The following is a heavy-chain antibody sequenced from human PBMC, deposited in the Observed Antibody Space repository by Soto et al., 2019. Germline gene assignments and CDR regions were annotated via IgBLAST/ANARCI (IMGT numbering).Heavy chain of an antibody. V-gene: IGHV4-39*01. D-gene: IGHD3-3*01. CDR2: IYYSGST. CDR3: ARHHHRIPISQG. Sequence: GSSISSSQYRGRKNKPPGKGLEWIGSIYYSGSTYYNPSLKSRVTISVDTSKNQFSLKLSSVTAADTVLYYWARHHHRIPISQGWGQGTLVTAS. J-gene: IGHJ4*02. CDR1: GSSISSSQY.